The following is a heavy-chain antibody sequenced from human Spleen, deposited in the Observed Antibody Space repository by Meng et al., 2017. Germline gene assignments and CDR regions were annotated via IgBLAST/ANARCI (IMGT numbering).Heavy chain of an antibody. CDR1: GFTFSSYA. CDR3: AKEGGSGSRRVYAFDI. Sequence: GESLKISCAASGFTFSSYAMSWVRQAPGKGLEWVSAISGSGGSTYYADSVKGRFTISRDNSKNTLYLQMNSLRAEDTAVYYCAKEGGSGSRRVYAFDIWGQGTMVTVSS. J-gene: IGHJ3*02. V-gene: IGHV3-23*01. D-gene: IGHD3-10*01. CDR2: ISGSGGST.